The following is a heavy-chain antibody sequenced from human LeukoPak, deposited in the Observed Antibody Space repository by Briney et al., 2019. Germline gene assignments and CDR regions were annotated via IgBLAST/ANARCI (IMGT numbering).Heavy chain of an antibody. CDR3: ARGPDYYDSSGGDY. CDR2: INHSGST. J-gene: IGHJ4*02. D-gene: IGHD3-22*01. CDR1: GGSFSGYY. V-gene: IGHV4-34*01. Sequence: SETLSLTCAVYGGSFSGYYWSWIRQPPGKGPEWIGEINHSGSTNYNPSLKSRVTISVDTSKNQFSLKLSSATAADTAVYYCARGPDYYDSSGGDYWGQGTLATVSS.